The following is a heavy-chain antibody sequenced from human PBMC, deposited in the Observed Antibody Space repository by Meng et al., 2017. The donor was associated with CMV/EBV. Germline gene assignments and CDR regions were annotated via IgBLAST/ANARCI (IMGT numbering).Heavy chain of an antibody. CDR3: ARDRGYCSSTSCQYYYYYGMDV. D-gene: IGHD2-2*01. CDR2: ISSSSSYI. J-gene: IGHJ6*02. V-gene: IGHV3-21*01. CDR1: GFTFSSYW. Sequence: GGSLRLSCAASGFTFSSYWMSWVRQAPGKGLEWVSSISSSSSYIYYADSVKGRFTISRDNAKNSLYLQMNSLRAEDTAVYYCARDRGYCSSTSCQYYYYYGMDVWGQGTTVTVSS.